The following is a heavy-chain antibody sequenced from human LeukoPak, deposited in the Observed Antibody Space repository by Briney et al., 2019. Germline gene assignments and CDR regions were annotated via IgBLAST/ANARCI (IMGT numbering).Heavy chain of an antibody. V-gene: IGHV3-33*06. CDR1: GFTFSGYG. J-gene: IGHJ4*02. D-gene: IGHD6-13*01. Sequence: QPGRSLRLSCAASGFTFSGYGMHWVRQAPGKGLEWLALIWHDGSNANYADSVKGRFTISRDTSKNTLYLQMNTLRVEDTAVYYCAKAWPAAGTFDSWGQGSLVTVSS. CDR3: AKAWPAAGTFDS. CDR2: IWHDGSNA.